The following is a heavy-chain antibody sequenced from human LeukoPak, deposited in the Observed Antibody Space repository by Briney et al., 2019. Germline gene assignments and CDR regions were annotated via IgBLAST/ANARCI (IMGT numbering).Heavy chain of an antibody. V-gene: IGHV5-51*01. CDR1: GYSFTSYW. J-gene: IGHJ4*02. D-gene: IGHD6-19*01. CDR2: IYPGDYDT. CDR3: ARHPSYRSGWPFES. Sequence: GESLKISCKGSGYSFTSYWIAWVRQMPGKGLELMGIIYPGDYDTRYSPSFQGQVTISADKSINTAYLQWSSLKPSDTAMYYCARHPSYRSGWPFESWGQGTLVTVSS.